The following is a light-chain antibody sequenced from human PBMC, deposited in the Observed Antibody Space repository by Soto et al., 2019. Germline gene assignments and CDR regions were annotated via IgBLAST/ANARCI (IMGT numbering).Light chain of an antibody. Sequence: QSVLTQPPSVSGSPGQSVTISCTGTSSDVGSNNEVCWYQQHPGKPHKLMNYDVSYRPSGAYHRFSATNSGNTASLTISGLPDEDEDDYYCSSYTRRSTLVFGGGTKLTVL. J-gene: IGLJ2*01. V-gene: IGLV2-14*01. CDR1: SSDVGSNNE. CDR3: SSYTRRSTLV. CDR2: DVS.